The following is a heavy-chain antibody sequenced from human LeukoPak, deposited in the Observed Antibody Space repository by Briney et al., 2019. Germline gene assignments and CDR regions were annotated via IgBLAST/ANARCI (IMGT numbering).Heavy chain of an antibody. CDR2: IKQDGSEK. D-gene: IGHD6-6*01. CDR1: GFTFSSYW. J-gene: IGHJ4*02. Sequence: PGGSLRLSCAASGFTFSSYWMSWVRQAPGKGLEWVANIKQDGSEKYYVDSVKGRFTISRDNAKNSLYLQMNSLRAEDTAVYYCARDLGIAARPGFADYWGQGTLVTVSS. CDR3: ARDLGIAARPGFADY. V-gene: IGHV3-7*01.